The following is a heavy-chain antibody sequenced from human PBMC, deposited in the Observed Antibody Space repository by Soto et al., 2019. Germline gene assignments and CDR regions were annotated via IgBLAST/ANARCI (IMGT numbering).Heavy chain of an antibody. J-gene: IGHJ4*01. CDR3: ARDNRFGGVLVYYFDY. CDR1: GFTFSSYG. Sequence: QVQLVESGGGVVQPGRSLRLSCAASGFTFSSYGMHWVRQAPGKGLEWVAVIWYDGSNKYYADSVKGRFTISRDNSKNTLYLQMSSLRAEDTVVYYCARDNRFGGVLVYYFDYWGHGTLVTVSS. CDR2: IWYDGSNK. D-gene: IGHD3-16*02. V-gene: IGHV3-33*01.